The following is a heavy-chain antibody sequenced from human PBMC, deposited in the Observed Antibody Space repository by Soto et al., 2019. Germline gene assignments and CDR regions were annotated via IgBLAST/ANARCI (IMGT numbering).Heavy chain of an antibody. V-gene: IGHV1-8*01. Sequence: ASVKVSCKAAGYSFTSYDSNCGRQATGQGLEWMGWMNPNSGNTGYAQKFQGRVTMTMNTSISTAYMELSSLRSEDTAVYYCARGRHYDILTGYYHNWFDPWGQGTLVTVS. J-gene: IGHJ5*02. D-gene: IGHD3-9*01. CDR3: ARGRHYDILTGYYHNWFDP. CDR1: GYSFTSYD. CDR2: MNPNSGNT.